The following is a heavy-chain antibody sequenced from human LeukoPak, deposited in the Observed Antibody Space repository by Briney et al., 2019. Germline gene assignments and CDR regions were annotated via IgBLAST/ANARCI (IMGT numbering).Heavy chain of an antibody. CDR2: ICYSGST. Sequence: SETLSLTCTVSGGSISSYCWSWIRQSAGKGLEWRGYICYSGSTNYNPSLKSRVTISVDTSKNQFSLKLSSVTAADTALYYCARDLYGGYIDYWGQGTLVTVSS. V-gene: IGHV4-59*01. CDR3: ARDLYGGYIDY. J-gene: IGHJ4*02. D-gene: IGHD4/OR15-4a*01. CDR1: GGSISSYC.